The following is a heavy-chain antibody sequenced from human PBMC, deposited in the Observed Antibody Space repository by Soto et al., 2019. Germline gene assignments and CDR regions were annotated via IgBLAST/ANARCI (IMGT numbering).Heavy chain of an antibody. J-gene: IGHJ3*02. CDR3: ARHEVSRTVLDAFDI. D-gene: IGHD4-17*01. CDR2: IDPSDSYT. CDR1: GYSFTSYW. Sequence: EVQLVQSGAEVKKPGESLRISCKGSGYSFTSYWISWVRQMPGKGLEWMGRIDPSDSYTNYSPSFQGHVTISADKSISTAYLQWSSLKASDTAMYYCARHEVSRTVLDAFDIWGQGTMVTVSS. V-gene: IGHV5-10-1*03.